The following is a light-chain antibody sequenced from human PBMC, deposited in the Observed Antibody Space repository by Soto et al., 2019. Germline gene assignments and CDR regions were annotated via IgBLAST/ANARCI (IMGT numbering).Light chain of an antibody. CDR1: QSVSSNY. CDR3: QQYGSSRWT. J-gene: IGKJ1*01. Sequence: NVLTQSPGTLSLSPGERATLSCRASQSVSSNYLAWYQQKPGQAPRLLVYGASSRATGIPDRFSGSGSGTEFTLTISRLEPEDFAVYYCQQYGSSRWTFGQGTKVDIK. V-gene: IGKV3-20*01. CDR2: GAS.